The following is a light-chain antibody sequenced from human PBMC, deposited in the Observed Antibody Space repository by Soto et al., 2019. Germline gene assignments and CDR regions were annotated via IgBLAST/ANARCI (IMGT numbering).Light chain of an antibody. CDR1: SSNIGAGYD. CDR3: QSYDSSLSGYV. CDR2: GNS. Sequence: QSVLTKPPSVSGAPGQRVTISCTGSSSNIGAGYDVHWYQQLPGTAPKLLIYGNSNRPSGVPDRFSGSKSGTSASLAITGLQAEDAADDYCQSYDSSLSGYVFGTGTKLTVL. V-gene: IGLV1-40*01. J-gene: IGLJ1*01.